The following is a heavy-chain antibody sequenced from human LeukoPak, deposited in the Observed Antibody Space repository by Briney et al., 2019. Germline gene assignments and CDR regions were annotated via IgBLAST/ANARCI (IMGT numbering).Heavy chain of an antibody. D-gene: IGHD3-22*01. Sequence: PGGSLRLSCAASGFTFSSYSMNWVRQAPGKGLEWVSSISSSSSYIYYADSVKGRFTISRDNAKNSLYLQMNSLRAEDAAVYYCARVYDSSGYCFDYWGQGTLVTVSS. J-gene: IGHJ4*02. CDR3: ARVYDSSGYCFDY. V-gene: IGHV3-21*01. CDR2: ISSSSSYI. CDR1: GFTFSSYS.